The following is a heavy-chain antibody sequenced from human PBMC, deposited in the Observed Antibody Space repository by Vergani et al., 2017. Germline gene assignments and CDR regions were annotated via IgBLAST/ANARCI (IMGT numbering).Heavy chain of an antibody. CDR1: GAAIKDFY. D-gene: IGHD2/OR15-2a*01. CDR2: VYYTGST. Sequence: QVQLQESGPGLVKTSETLSLTCTVSGAAIKDFYWSWFRQPPGKGLEWIGYVYYTGSTTYNPSLKSRFTISVDTSNNQFSLRMTSLTAADTAIYYCARDRDLYCRSTTSCQNWFDPWGQGSLGTVSS. J-gene: IGHJ5*02. CDR3: ARDRDLYCRSTTSCQNWFDP. V-gene: IGHV4-59*01.